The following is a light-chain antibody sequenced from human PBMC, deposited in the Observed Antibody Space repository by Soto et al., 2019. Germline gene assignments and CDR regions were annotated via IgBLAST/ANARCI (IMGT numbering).Light chain of an antibody. V-gene: IGLV3-21*04. CDR3: QVWDSGSDHVV. CDR2: YDR. J-gene: IGLJ2*01. Sequence: SYELTQPPSVSAALGEPARITCGGNNIGSKSVHWYQQKPGQAPIPVISYDRDRPSGIPDRFSGFNSGNTATLIISGVEAGDEADYCCQVWDSGSDHVVFGGGTKLTVL. CDR1: NIGSKS.